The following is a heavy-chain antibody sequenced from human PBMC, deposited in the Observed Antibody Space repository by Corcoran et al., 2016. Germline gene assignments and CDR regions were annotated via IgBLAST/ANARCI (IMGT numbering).Heavy chain of an antibody. CDR1: GGTFSSYA. Sequence: QVQLVQSGAEVKKPGSSVKVSCKASGGTFSSYAISWVRQAPGQGLEWMGGIIPIFGTANYAQKFQGRVTITADESTSTAYMELSSLRSEDTAVDDCARDRRWHSSGGYGAGMDVWGQGTTVTVSS. CDR3: ARDRRWHSSGGYGAGMDV. J-gene: IGHJ6*02. D-gene: IGHD6-19*01. V-gene: IGHV1-69*01. CDR2: IIPIFGTA.